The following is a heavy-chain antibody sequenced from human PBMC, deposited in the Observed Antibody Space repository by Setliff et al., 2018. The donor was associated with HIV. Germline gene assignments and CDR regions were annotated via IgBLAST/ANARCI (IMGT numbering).Heavy chain of an antibody. CDR1: GFSFTNAW. J-gene: IGHJ4*02. Sequence: GGSLRLSCAASGFSFTNAWMNWVRQAPGKGLEWIGRIKNKAAGETTEYAAPVKDRFTISRDDSKNMVYLQMNSLKTEDTAVYYCTTGGGGANWGQGTLVTVSS. CDR3: TTGGGGAN. V-gene: IGHV3-15*01. CDR2: IKNKAAGETT. D-gene: IGHD3-16*01.